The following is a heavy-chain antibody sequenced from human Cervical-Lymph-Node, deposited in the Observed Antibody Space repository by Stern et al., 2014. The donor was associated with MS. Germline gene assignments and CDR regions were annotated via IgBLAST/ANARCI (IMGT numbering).Heavy chain of an antibody. D-gene: IGHD4-17*01. CDR3: AKDANDFGDYAGDC. V-gene: IGHV3-9*01. J-gene: IGHJ4*02. CDR1: GFIFDDYA. Sequence: EVQLVQSGGGLVQPGRSLRLSCAASGFIFDDYAMHWVRQAPGKGLEWVSGISWNGANIAYADSVKGRFTISRDNAKNSLYLQMHSLRVEDTALYYCAKDANDFGDYAGDCWGQGTQVTVSS. CDR2: ISWNGANI.